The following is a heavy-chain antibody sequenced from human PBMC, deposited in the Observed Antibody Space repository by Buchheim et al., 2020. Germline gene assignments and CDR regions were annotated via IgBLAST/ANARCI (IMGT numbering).Heavy chain of an antibody. CDR2: IYYNGIT. V-gene: IGHV4-31*03. Sequence: QVQLQESGPGLVKPSQTLSLTCTVSGDSISSAGYYWGWIRHHPGKGLQWIGYIYYNGITYYNPSLKSRVTISVDTSKNQFSLKLNSVTAADTAVYYCARYYCSGTCYHFDYWGQGTL. CDR3: ARYYCSGTCYHFDY. CDR1: GDSISSAGYY. D-gene: IGHD2-2*01. J-gene: IGHJ4*02.